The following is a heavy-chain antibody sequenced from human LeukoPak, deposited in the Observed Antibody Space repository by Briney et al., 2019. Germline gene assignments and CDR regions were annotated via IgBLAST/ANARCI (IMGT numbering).Heavy chain of an antibody. J-gene: IGHJ6*03. Sequence: GGSLRLSCAASGFTFSSYSMNWVRQAPGKGLEWVSSISSSSSYIYYADSVKGRFTISRDNAKNSLYLQMNSLRAEDTAVYYCARSIAVNYYMDVWGKGTTVTVSS. CDR2: ISSSSSYI. CDR3: ARSIAVNYYMDV. CDR1: GFTFSSYS. V-gene: IGHV3-21*01. D-gene: IGHD6-13*01.